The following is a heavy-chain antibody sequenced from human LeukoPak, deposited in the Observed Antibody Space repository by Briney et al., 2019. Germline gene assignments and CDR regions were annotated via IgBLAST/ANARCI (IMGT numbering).Heavy chain of an antibody. D-gene: IGHD6-13*01. CDR1: GFTFSNYA. CDR2: ISGSGDST. J-gene: IGHJ6*03. Sequence: PGGSLRLSCAASGFTFSNYAMSWVRQAPGKGLEWVSAISGSGDSTYYADSVKGRFTISRDNSKNTLYLQVNSLRADDTAVYFCAKAAIAAAVTPYYYMDVWVKGTTVTVSS. V-gene: IGHV3-23*01. CDR3: AKAAIAAAVTPYYYMDV.